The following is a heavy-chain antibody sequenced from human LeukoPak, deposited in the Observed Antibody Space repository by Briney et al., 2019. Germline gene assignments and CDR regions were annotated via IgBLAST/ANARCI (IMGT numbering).Heavy chain of an antibody. D-gene: IGHD2-21*02. Sequence: GGSLRLSCAASGFTFSTYWMHWVRQAPGKGPVWVSRINSDGSTTSYADSVKGRFTISRDNAKNTLYLQMNSLRAEDTAFYYCARGRGLNFVVVPAIFDYWGQGTLVTVSS. J-gene: IGHJ4*02. V-gene: IGHV3-74*01. CDR3: ARGRGLNFVVVPAIFDY. CDR2: INSDGSTT. CDR1: GFTFSTYW.